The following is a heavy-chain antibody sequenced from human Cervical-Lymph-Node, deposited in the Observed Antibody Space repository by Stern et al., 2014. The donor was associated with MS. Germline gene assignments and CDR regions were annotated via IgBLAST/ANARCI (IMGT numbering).Heavy chain of an antibody. D-gene: IGHD3-16*01. V-gene: IGHV1-2*06. CDR3: ARDWGVMITQDYYFDY. CDR2: INPNSGGT. CDR1: GYTFTGYY. J-gene: IGHJ4*02. Sequence: QVQLVQSGAEVKKPGASVKVSCKASGYTFTGYYMHWVRQAPGQGLEWMGRINPNSGGTNYAQKFQGRVTMTRDTSISTAYMELSRLRSDDTAVYYCARDWGVMITQDYYFDYWGQGTLVTVSS.